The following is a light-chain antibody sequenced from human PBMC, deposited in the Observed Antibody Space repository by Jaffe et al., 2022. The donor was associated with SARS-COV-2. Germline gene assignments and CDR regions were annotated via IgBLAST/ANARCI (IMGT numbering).Light chain of an antibody. V-gene: IGKV1-39*01. CDR2: AAT. Sequence: DIQMTQSPSSLSASVGDRVTITCRASQSIRNYLNWFQQKPGEAPKLLIYAATSLQSGVPSRFSGSGSGTDFTLTISSLQPEDFATYYCQQTYNTPRTFGQGTKVEIK. CDR3: QQTYNTPRT. CDR1: QSIRNY. J-gene: IGKJ1*01.